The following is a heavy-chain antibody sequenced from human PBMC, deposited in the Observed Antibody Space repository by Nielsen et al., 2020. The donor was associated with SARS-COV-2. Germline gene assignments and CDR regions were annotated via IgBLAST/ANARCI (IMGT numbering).Heavy chain of an antibody. V-gene: IGHV3-30*02. CDR2: IRSDGSQK. J-gene: IGHJ6*02. Sequence: GGSLRLSCAVSGFTFSSYGMHWVRQAPGKGLEWVAFIRSDGSQKYYAESVKGRFTISRDDSKSTLYLQMTSLRPEDTALYYCAKSGFIVAGVYHGLDVWGHGTTVTVSS. D-gene: IGHD5-12*01. CDR3: AKSGFIVAGVYHGLDV. CDR1: GFTFSSYG.